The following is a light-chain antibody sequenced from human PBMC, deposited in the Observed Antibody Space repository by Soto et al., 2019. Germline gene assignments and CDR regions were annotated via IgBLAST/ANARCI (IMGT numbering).Light chain of an antibody. CDR2: SAY. V-gene: IGKV3-20*01. CDR3: QQYVSAPRT. Sequence: EIVLTQSPGNVSLSPGERATLSCRASQSLTSNYLAWYQQKPGQAPRLVIYSAYSRAPGIPDRFRGSGSGTDFTLTISGLQPEDFAVYYCQQYVSAPRTFGQGTKVEAK. CDR1: QSLTSNY. J-gene: IGKJ1*01.